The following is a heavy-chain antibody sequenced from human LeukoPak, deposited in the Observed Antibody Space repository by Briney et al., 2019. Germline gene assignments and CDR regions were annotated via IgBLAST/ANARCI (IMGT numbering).Heavy chain of an antibody. CDR2: IIPIFGTA. Sequence: SVKVSCKASGYTFTSYGISWVRQAPGQGLEWMGGIIPIFGTANYAQKFQGRVTITADESTSTAYMELSSLRSEDTAVYYCARDSSQLSYGMDVWGQGTTVTVSS. CDR1: GYTFTSYG. J-gene: IGHJ6*02. D-gene: IGHD6-6*01. V-gene: IGHV1-69*13. CDR3: ARDSSQLSYGMDV.